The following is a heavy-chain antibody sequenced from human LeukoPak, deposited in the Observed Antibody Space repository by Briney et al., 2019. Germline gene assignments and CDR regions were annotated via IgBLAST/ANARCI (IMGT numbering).Heavy chain of an antibody. D-gene: IGHD3-3*01. CDR1: GFTLRRYR. J-gene: IGHJ4*02. Sequence: PGGSLRLSCAASGFTLRRYRVHWVGQAPGRGLAWVSSISSSSSYIYYADSVKGRFTISRDNAKNSLYLQMNSLRAEDTAVYYCATLWESGYYFDYWGQGTLVTVSS. CDR3: ATLWESGYYFDY. CDR2: ISSSSSYI. V-gene: IGHV3-21*01.